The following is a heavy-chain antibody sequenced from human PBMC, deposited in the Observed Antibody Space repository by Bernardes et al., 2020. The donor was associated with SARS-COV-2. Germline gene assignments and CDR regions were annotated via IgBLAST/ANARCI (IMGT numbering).Heavy chain of an antibody. V-gene: IGHV4-39*01. CDR3: ARHARITIFGVVTDRGMDV. Sequence: SETLSLTCTVSGGSISSSSYYWGWIRQPPGKGLEWIGSIYYSGSTYYNPSLKSRVTISVDTSKNQFSLKLSSVTAADTAVYYCARHARITIFGVVTDRGMDVWGQGTTVTVSS. CDR1: GGSISSSSYY. D-gene: IGHD3-3*01. CDR2: IYYSGST. J-gene: IGHJ6*02.